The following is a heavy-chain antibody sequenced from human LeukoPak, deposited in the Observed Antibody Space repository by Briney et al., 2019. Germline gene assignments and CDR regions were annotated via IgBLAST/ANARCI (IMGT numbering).Heavy chain of an antibody. V-gene: IGHV1-18*04. CDR3: ARERFNPYDYVWGGYRPRRSYYYYGMDV. J-gene: IGHJ6*02. Sequence: GASVEVSCKASGYTFTSYGISWVRQAPGQGLEWMGWISAYNGNTNYAQKLQGRVTMTTDTSTSTAYMELRSLRSDDTAVYYCARERFNPYDYVWGGYRPRRSYYYYGMDVWGQGTTVTVSS. D-gene: IGHD3-16*02. CDR2: ISAYNGNT. CDR1: GYTFTSYG.